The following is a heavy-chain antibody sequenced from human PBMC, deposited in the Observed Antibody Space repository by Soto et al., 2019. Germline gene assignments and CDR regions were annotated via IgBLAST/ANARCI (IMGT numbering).Heavy chain of an antibody. V-gene: IGHV3-15*01. CDR2: IKSKTDGGTT. Sequence: GGSLRLSCAASGFTFSNAWMSWVRQAPGKGLEWVGRIKSKTDGGTTDYAAPVKGRFTISRDDSKNTLYLQMNSLKTEDTAVYYCTTPKIPTRDHYLDYWGQGTLVTVSS. CDR3: TTPKIPTRDHYLDY. D-gene: IGHD2-21*02. J-gene: IGHJ4*02. CDR1: GFTFSNAW.